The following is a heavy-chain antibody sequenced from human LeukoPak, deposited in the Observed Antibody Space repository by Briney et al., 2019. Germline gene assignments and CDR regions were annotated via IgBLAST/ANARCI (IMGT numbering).Heavy chain of an antibody. CDR2: IYHSGST. D-gene: IGHD6-19*01. CDR1: GGSISSGGYS. J-gene: IGHJ4*02. CDR3: ARGLRAVAGTSEY. V-gene: IGHV4-30-2*01. Sequence: SETLSLTCAVSGGSISSGGYSWSWIRQPPGKGLEWIGYIYHSGSTYYNPSLKSRVTISVDRSKNQFSLKLSSVTAADTAVYYCARGLRAVAGTSEYWGQGTQVTVSS.